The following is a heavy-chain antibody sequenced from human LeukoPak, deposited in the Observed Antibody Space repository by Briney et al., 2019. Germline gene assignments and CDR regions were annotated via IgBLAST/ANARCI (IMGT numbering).Heavy chain of an antibody. CDR2: ISWSSGNI. CDR3: AKASNDYGGNSYFDY. D-gene: IGHD4-23*01. Sequence: SLSLSCAASGFTLGDHAMHWVRQAPGKGLEWVSGISWSSGNIAYADSVKGRFFISRDNAKNSLHLQMNSLRVEDTAFYYCAKASNDYGGNSYFDYWGQGTLVTVSS. J-gene: IGHJ4*02. V-gene: IGHV3-9*01. CDR1: GFTLGDHA.